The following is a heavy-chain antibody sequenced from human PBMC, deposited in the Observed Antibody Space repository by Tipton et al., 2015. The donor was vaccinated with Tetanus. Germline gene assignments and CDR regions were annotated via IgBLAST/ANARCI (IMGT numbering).Heavy chain of an antibody. Sequence: SLRLSCAASGFTFTRYAMHWVRQAPGKGLEWVAVITFDGGTKYYADSVKGRFTLSRDNSQNTLYLQMNSRKVHDTAVYYCAREDGRPTLDCFDSWGQGALVIVSS. CDR1: GFTFTRYA. CDR3: AREDGRPTLDCFDS. V-gene: IGHV3-30-3*01. CDR2: ITFDGGTK. J-gene: IGHJ4*02.